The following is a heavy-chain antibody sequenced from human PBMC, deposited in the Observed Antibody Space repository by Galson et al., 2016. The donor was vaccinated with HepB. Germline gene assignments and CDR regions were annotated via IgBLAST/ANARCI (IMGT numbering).Heavy chain of an antibody. CDR1: FTNHW. J-gene: IGHJ4*02. CDR3: ARRDSGWSLFDY. Sequence: FTNHWIGWVRQIPGKGLEWRGIIYPGDSDTRYSPPFQRQVTISADNSTRPAYPQWSSLKASDTAMYYSARRDSGWSLFDYWGQGTLLTVSS. V-gene: IGHV5-51*01. D-gene: IGHD6-19*01. CDR2: IYPGDSDT.